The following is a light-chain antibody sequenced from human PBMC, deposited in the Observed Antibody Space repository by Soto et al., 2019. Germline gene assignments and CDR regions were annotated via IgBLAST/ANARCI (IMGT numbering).Light chain of an antibody. CDR3: QHYNNWPPWT. J-gene: IGKJ1*01. CDR1: QSVSSN. Sequence: EIVMTQSPVTLSVSPGERATLSCRASQSVSSNLAWYQHKPGQAPRLLIYGASTRATGVPARFSGSGSGTEFTLTISSLQSEDFAVYYCQHYNNWPPWTFGQGTKVAIK. V-gene: IGKV3-15*01. CDR2: GAS.